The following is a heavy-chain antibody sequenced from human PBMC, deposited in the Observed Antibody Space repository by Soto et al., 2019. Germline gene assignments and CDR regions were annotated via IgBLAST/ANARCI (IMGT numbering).Heavy chain of an antibody. CDR2: INPNSGGP. J-gene: IGHJ5*02. D-gene: IGHD3-10*01. CDR1: GYTFTRYY. V-gene: IGHV1-2*02. CDR3: ARDRGLTSASGSNNWFDP. Sequence: ASVKVSSEASGYTFTRYYMHWVRQAPGQGLEWMGWINPNSGGPNYAHKFPGRVTMTRDTSISTAYMELSRLRSDDTAVYYCARDRGLTSASGSNNWFDPWGQGTLVTVSS.